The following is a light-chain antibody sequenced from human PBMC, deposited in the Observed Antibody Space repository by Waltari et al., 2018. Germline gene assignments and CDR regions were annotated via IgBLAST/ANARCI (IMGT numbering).Light chain of an antibody. Sequence: QSVLTQPPSASGTPGQRVTISCSGSSSNLGRNPVTWYQQRPGTAPKLLIYSNNPRPSGVPDRFSGSKSGTSASLAISGLQSEDEADYYCAAWDDSLNGVVFGGGTKLTVL. J-gene: IGLJ2*01. V-gene: IGLV1-44*01. CDR3: AAWDDSLNGVV. CDR2: SNN. CDR1: SSNLGRNP.